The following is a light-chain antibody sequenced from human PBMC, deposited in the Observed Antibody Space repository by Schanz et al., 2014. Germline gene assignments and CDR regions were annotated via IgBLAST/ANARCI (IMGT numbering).Light chain of an antibody. Sequence: QSALTQPASVSGSPGQSITISCTGTSSDVRGYNYVSWYQQHPGKAPKLMIYDVSNRPSGVSNRFSGSKSGNTASLTISGLQAEDEADYYCSSYTSSTTPWVFGGGTKVTVL. CDR2: DVS. CDR3: SSYTSSTTPWV. CDR1: SSDVRGYNY. V-gene: IGLV2-14*01. J-gene: IGLJ3*02.